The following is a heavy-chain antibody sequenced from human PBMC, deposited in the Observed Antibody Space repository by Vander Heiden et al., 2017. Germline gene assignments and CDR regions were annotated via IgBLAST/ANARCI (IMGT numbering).Heavy chain of an antibody. CDR2: ISSSNNYI. D-gene: IGHD3-22*01. Sequence: EVQLVESGGGLVKPGGSLRLSCAASGFPFNISTMNWVRQAPGKGLEWVSSISSSNNYIYYADSVKGRFTISRDNAKNSLYLQMNSLRAEDTAVYYCARDPDSSGYSDYWGQGTLVTVSS. J-gene: IGHJ4*02. V-gene: IGHV3-21*01. CDR3: ARDPDSSGYSDY. CDR1: GFPFNIST.